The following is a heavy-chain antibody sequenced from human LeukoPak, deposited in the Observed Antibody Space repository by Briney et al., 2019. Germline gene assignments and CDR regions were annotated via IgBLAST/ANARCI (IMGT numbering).Heavy chain of an antibody. CDR3: AKDKLSDSSGYYYYFDY. J-gene: IGHJ4*02. V-gene: IGHV3-23*01. CDR1: GFTFSSYY. CDR2: VSRSGDST. Sequence: GGSLRLSCAASGFTFSSYYMSWVRQAPGKGLEWVSAVSRSGDSTYYADSVKGRFTISRDNSKSTLYLQVNSLRAEDTAVYYCAKDKLSDSSGYYYYFDYWGQGTLVTVSS. D-gene: IGHD3-22*01.